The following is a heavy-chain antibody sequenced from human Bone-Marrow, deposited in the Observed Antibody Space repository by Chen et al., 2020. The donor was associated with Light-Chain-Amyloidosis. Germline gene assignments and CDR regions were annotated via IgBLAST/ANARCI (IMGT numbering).Heavy chain of an antibody. CDR2: IKEDGSQK. V-gene: IGHV3-7*03. Sequence: EVQLVESGGGLVQPGWSLKLSCAASGFTSSSHWMSWVRQAPGKGLEWVANIKEDGSQKYYVDSVKGQFTISRDNAKNSLYLQMNSLRAEDTAVYYCARDHSSGWYPYQDYWGQGTLVSVSS. D-gene: IGHD6-13*01. CDR1: GFTSSSHW. J-gene: IGHJ4*02. CDR3: ARDHSSGWYPYQDY.